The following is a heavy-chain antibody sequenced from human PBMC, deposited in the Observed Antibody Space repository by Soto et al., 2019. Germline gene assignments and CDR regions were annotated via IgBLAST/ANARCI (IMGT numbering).Heavy chain of an antibody. J-gene: IGHJ6*02. CDR3: ARDRRGGYYYYYGMDV. Sequence: PSETLSLTCTVSVGSVSSGSYYWSWIRQPPGKGLEWIGYIYYSGSTNYNPSLKSRVTISVDTSKNQFSLKLSSVTAADTAVYYCARDRRGGYYYYYGMDVWGQGTTVTVSS. CDR1: VGSVSSGSYY. D-gene: IGHD2-15*01. CDR2: IYYSGST. V-gene: IGHV4-61*01.